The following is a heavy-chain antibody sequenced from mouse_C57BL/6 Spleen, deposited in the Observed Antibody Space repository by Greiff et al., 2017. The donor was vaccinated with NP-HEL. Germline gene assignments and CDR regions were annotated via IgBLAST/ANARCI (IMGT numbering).Heavy chain of an antibody. CDR1: GFTFSDYG. V-gene: IGHV5-17*01. D-gene: IGHD1-1*01. Sequence: DVKLQESGGGLVKPGGSLKLSCAASGFTFSDYGMHWVRQAPEKGLEWVAYISSGSSTIYYADTVKGRFTISRDNAKNTLFLQMTSLRSEDTAMYYCTRDDYGSLYAMDYWGQGTSVTVSS. J-gene: IGHJ4*01. CDR2: ISSGSSTI. CDR3: TRDDYGSLYAMDY.